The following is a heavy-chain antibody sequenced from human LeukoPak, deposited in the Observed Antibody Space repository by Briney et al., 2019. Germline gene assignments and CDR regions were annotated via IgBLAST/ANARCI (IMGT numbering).Heavy chain of an antibody. CDR1: GFTFSSYA. Sequence: GGSLRLSCAASGFTFSSYAMSWVRQAPGKGLEWVSAISGSGGSTYYADSVKGRFTISRDNSKNTLYLQMNSLRAEDTAVYYCAKSYYSSSRPYYFDYWGQGTLVTVSS. V-gene: IGHV3-23*01. J-gene: IGHJ4*02. D-gene: IGHD6-6*01. CDR2: ISGSGGST. CDR3: AKSYYSSSRPYYFDY.